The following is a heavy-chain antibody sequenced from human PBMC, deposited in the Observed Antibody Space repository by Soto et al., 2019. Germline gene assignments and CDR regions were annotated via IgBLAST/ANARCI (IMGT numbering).Heavy chain of an antibody. CDR2: IYYSGST. V-gene: IGHV4-59*01. J-gene: IGHJ6*02. CDR1: GGSISSYY. CDR3: ERGDHISSGSGSMDV. Sequence: QVQLQESGPGLVKPSETLSLTCTVSGGSISSYYWSWIRQPPGKGLEWIGYIYYSGSTNYNPSLRRRVTISVDTPMNQFSLKLSSVAGADTGVYSCERGDHISSGSGSMDVWGQGTTVTVSS. D-gene: IGHD6-13*01.